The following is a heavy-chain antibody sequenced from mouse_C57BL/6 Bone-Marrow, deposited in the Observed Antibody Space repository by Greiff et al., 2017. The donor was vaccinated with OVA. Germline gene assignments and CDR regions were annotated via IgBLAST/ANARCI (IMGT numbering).Heavy chain of an antibody. CDR1: GFTFSSYG. CDR3: ARPPCSYEY. D-gene: IGHD1-1*01. V-gene: IGHV5-6*01. Sequence: EVQGVESGGDLVKPGGSLKLSCAASGFTFSSYGMSWVRQTPDKRLEWVATISSGGSYTYYPDSVKGRFTISRDNAKNTLYLQMSSLKSEDTAMYYCARPPCSYEYWGQGTLVTVSA. J-gene: IGHJ3*01. CDR2: ISSGGSYT.